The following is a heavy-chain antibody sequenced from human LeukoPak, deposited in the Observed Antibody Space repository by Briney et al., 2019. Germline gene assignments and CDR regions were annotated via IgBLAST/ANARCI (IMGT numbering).Heavy chain of an antibody. Sequence: GGSLRLSCAASGFSVSNNYMSWVRQAPGKGLEWVSVIYTGGSAYYTASVRDRFTISRDKSKNTLYLQMNTLRAEDTAVYYCARERPDWGLAIDYWGQGTLGTVSS. J-gene: IGHJ4*02. D-gene: IGHD7-27*01. CDR1: GFSVSNNY. CDR2: IYTGGSA. CDR3: ARERPDWGLAIDY. V-gene: IGHV3-66*01.